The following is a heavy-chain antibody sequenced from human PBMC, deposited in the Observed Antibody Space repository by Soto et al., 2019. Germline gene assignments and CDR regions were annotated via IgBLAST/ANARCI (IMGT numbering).Heavy chain of an antibody. CDR2: ISYSGST. CDR3: ARIYYAGSPYYPPAY. J-gene: IGHJ4*01. Sequence: QPPRKGLEWIETISYSGSTYYNPSLKSRVTISVDASKNQFSLKLTSVTAADTAVYFCARIYYAGSPYYPPAYWGYGTPVTVSS. V-gene: IGHV4-39*01. D-gene: IGHD3-22*01.